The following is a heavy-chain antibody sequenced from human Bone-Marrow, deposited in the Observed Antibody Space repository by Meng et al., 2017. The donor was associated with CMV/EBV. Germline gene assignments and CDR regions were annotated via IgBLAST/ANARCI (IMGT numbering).Heavy chain of an antibody. V-gene: IGHV1-2*02. CDR2: VNSNNDAT. D-gene: IGHD6-19*01. CDR3: VRSSGWSLFDY. Sequence: QVQLVQSGAEVKKPGASVKVSCTTSGFTFSDYYIHWVRQAPGQGLEWMGWVNSNNDATNYARKLQGRVSMTRDTSISTAHMELSRLMSDDTAVYYCVRSSGWSLFDYWGQGTLVTVSS. CDR1: GFTFSDYY. J-gene: IGHJ4*02.